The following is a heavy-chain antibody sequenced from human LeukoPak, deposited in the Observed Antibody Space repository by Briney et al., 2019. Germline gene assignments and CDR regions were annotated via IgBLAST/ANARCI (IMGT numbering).Heavy chain of an antibody. Sequence: PSETLSLTCTVSGGSIKSYYWSWIRQPPGKGLEWIGYVYYSGSTSYNPSLESRVSISDDTSKNRVSLWLTSVTAADTAVYYCATSLYGDYEADYWGPGILVTVSS. D-gene: IGHD4-17*01. CDR1: GGSIKSYY. CDR3: ATSLYGDYEADY. CDR2: VYYSGST. J-gene: IGHJ4*02. V-gene: IGHV4-59*01.